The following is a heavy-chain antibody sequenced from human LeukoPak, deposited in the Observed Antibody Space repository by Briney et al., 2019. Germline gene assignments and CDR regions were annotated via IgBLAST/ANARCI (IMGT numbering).Heavy chain of an antibody. D-gene: IGHD6-25*01. V-gene: IGHV4-59*04. Sequence: SETLSLTCTLSGGYISGFSWAWVRLSPGKDLEWIATLHSNGNTYSNPSLKSRVTLSVDTSKNQFSLNLRSVTATDTAVYYCARNPTGYPNWFDAWGQGTLVTVSS. J-gene: IGHJ5*02. CDR1: GGYISGFS. CDR3: ARNPTGYPNWFDA. CDR2: LHSNGNT.